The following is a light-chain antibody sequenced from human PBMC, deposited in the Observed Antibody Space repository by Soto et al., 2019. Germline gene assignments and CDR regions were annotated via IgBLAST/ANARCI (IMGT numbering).Light chain of an antibody. CDR1: QSVDNY. J-gene: IGKJ2*02. Sequence: EIVLTQSPATLSLSPGERATLSCRASQSVDNYLAWYQQKPGQAPRLLIYAASIRATGIPVRFSGSVSGTAFTLTISSREPEDFAGYYCQQRRELPRTFGPGTKLEI. V-gene: IGKV3-11*01. CDR2: AAS. CDR3: QQRRELPRT.